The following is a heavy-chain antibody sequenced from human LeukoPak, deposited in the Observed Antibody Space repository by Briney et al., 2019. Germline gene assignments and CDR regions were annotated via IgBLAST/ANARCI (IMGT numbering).Heavy chain of an antibody. CDR3: ARRRSGDYGLWWFDP. D-gene: IGHD2-21*02. CDR2: IIPIFGTA. CDR1: GGTFSSYA. Sequence: ASVKVSCTASGGTFSSYAISWVRQAPGQGLEWMGGIIPIFGTANYAQKFQGRVTITTDESTSTAYMELSSLRSEDTAVYYCARRRSGDYGLWWFDPWGQGTLVTVSS. V-gene: IGHV1-69*05. J-gene: IGHJ5*02.